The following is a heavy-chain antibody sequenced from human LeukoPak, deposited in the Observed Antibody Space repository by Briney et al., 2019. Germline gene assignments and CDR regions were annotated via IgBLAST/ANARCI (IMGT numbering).Heavy chain of an antibody. CDR1: GGSISSSNW. D-gene: IGHD6-19*01. V-gene: IGHV4-4*02. CDR2: IYHSGST. J-gene: IGHJ3*02. CDR3: ARDSGGGWYGGDAFDI. Sequence: SETLSLTCTVSGGSISSSNWWSWVRQPPGKGLEWIGEIYHSGSTNYNPSLKSRVTISVDKSKNQFSLKLSSVTAADTAVYYCARDSGGGWYGGDAFDIWGQGTMVTVSS.